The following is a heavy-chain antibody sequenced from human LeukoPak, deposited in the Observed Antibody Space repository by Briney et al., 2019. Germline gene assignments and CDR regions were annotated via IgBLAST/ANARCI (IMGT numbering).Heavy chain of an antibody. Sequence: GGSLRLSCAASGFSISKYAMHWVRQAPGKGLEWVAVISYDGSNKYYADSVKGRFTISRDNSKNTLYLQMNSLRAEDTAVYYCAKTPIYDSSGYLFDYWGQGTLVTVSS. CDR3: AKTPIYDSSGYLFDY. J-gene: IGHJ4*02. D-gene: IGHD3-22*01. V-gene: IGHV3-30*18. CDR2: ISYDGSNK. CDR1: GFSISKYA.